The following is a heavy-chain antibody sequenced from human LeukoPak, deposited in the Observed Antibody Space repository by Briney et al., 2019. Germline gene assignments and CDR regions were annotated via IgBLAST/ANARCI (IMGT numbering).Heavy chain of an antibody. D-gene: IGHD3-10*01. CDR3: AKGPPRGSGSYFDY. Sequence: PGGSLRLSCVASGFTFSSYWMHWVRQAPGKGLLWVSRINSDGSSTSYADSVKGRFTVSRDNAKNTLYLQMNSLRAEDTAVYYCAKGPPRGSGSYFDYWGQGTLVTVSS. V-gene: IGHV3-74*01. CDR2: INSDGSST. CDR1: GFTFSSYW. J-gene: IGHJ4*02.